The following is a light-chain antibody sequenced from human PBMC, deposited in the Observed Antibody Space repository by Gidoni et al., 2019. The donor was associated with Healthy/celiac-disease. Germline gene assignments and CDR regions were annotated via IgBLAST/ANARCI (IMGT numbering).Light chain of an antibody. J-gene: IGKJ4*01. CDR1: QSVSSY. CDR2: DAS. V-gene: IGKV3-11*01. Sequence: EIVLTQSPATLSLSPGERATLSCRASQSVSSYLAWYQQKPGQAPRLLIYDASNRATGIPARFSGSGSGTDFTLTRSSLEPEDWAVYYCQKRSNWPSLTFGGGTKVEIK. CDR3: QKRSNWPSLT.